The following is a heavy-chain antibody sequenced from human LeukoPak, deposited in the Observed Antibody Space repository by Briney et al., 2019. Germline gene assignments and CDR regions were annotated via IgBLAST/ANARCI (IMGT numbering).Heavy chain of an antibody. J-gene: IGHJ3*02. CDR1: GGSTSSYY. Sequence: SETLSLTCTVSGGSTSSYYWSWIRQPPGKGLEWIAYIYNSGSTNYNPSLKSRVTISVDTSKNQFSLKLSSVTAADTAVYFCARQVFGLLSGTQLDGYNAHGAFDIWGQGTMVTVSS. V-gene: IGHV4-59*08. CDR3: ARQVFGLLSGTQLDGYNAHGAFDI. D-gene: IGHD5-24*01. CDR2: IYNSGST.